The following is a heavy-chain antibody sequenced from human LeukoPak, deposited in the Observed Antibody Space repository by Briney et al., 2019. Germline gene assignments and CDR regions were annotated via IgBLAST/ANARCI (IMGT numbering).Heavy chain of an antibody. CDR3: ARTPSITFFGVVIMPTQFDY. V-gene: IGHV4-38-2*01. CDR1: GYSISSGYY. CDR2: IYHSGST. D-gene: IGHD3-3*01. Sequence: SETLSLTCAVSGYSISSGYYWGWIRQPPGKGLEWIGSIYHSGSTYYNPSLKSRVTISVDTSKNQFSLKLSSVTAADTAVYYCARTPSITFFGVVIMPTQFDYWGQGTLVTVSS. J-gene: IGHJ4*02.